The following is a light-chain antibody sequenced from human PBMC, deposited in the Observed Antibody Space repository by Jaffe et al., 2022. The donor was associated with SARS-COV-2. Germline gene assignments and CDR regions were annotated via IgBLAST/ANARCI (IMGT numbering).Light chain of an antibody. CDR3: QQYYNTPT. V-gene: IGKV4-1*01. CDR2: WAS. J-gene: IGKJ3*01. Sequence: DIVMTQSPDSLAVSLGERATINCKSSRSVSYSSNNKNYLAWYQQKPGQPPKLLIYWASTRASGVPDRFSGSGSGTDFTLTISSLQAEDVAVYYCQQYYNTPTFGPGTKVDIK. CDR1: RSVSYSSNNKNY.